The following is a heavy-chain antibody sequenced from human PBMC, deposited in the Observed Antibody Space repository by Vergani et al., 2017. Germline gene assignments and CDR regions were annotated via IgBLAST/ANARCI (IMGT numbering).Heavy chain of an antibody. V-gene: IGHV4-34*01. J-gene: IGHJ4*02. CDR2: INHSGGT. D-gene: IGHD4-17*01. Sequence: QVQLQQWGAELLKPSETLSLTCAVYGGSFSGYYWSLIRQPPGKGLEWIAEINHSGGTNYNPSLQSRVNISVDTAKNQFSLKLTSVTAADTAVYYCARADDYGDYWGHWGQGTLVTVSS. CDR1: GGSFSGYY. CDR3: ARADDYGDYWGH.